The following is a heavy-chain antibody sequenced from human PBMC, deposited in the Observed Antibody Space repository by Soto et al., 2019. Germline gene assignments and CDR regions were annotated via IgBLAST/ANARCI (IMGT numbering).Heavy chain of an antibody. J-gene: IGHJ4*02. CDR1: GFTFSSYS. D-gene: IGHD6-19*01. Sequence: PGGSLRLSCAASGFTFSSYSMNWVRQAPGKGLEWVSYISSSSSTIYYADSVKGRFTISRDNAKNSLYLQMNSLRAEDTAVYYCARDGTASGIAVAGYFDYWGQGTRVTVS. V-gene: IGHV3-48*01. CDR2: ISSSSSTI. CDR3: ARDGTASGIAVAGYFDY.